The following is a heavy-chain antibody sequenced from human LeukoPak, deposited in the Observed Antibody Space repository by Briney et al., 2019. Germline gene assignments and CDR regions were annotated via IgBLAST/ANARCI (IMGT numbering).Heavy chain of an antibody. Sequence: GGSLRLSCAASGFTFSSYSMNWVRQAPGKGLEWVSSISSSSSYIYYADSVKGRFTISRDNAKNSLYLQMNSLRAEDTAVYYCARPRRGYCSSTSCYSFDYWGQGTLVTVSS. J-gene: IGHJ4*02. CDR1: GFTFSSYS. CDR2: ISSSSSYI. D-gene: IGHD2-2*01. V-gene: IGHV3-21*01. CDR3: ARPRRGYCSSTSCYSFDY.